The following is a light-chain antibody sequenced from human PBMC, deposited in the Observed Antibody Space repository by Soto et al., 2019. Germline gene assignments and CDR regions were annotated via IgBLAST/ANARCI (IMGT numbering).Light chain of an antibody. J-gene: IGLJ1*01. CDR2: EVS. Sequence: QSALTEPSSVSGSPGQSITISCTGTISDVGGYNYVSWYQQHPGKAPKLMIYEVSNRPSGVSNRFSGSKSGNTASLTISGLQAEDEADYYCSSYTSSSLYVFGTGTKVTVL. V-gene: IGLV2-14*01. CDR1: ISDVGGYNY. CDR3: SSYTSSSLYV.